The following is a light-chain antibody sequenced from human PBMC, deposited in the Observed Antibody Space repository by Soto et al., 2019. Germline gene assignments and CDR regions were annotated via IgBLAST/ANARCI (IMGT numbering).Light chain of an antibody. CDR1: EGIRRY. Sequence: IPLTQSPSSLSASVGDRIIITCQASEGIRRYLNWYQQKPGKAPKHLIYDESNLETGGTSRFSGSSGGTDFSFTISSLQPDDTATYYCQQYHNLPPTLTFGEGTKVEIK. CDR3: QQYHNLPPTLT. CDR2: DES. V-gene: IGKV1-33*01. J-gene: IGKJ4*01.